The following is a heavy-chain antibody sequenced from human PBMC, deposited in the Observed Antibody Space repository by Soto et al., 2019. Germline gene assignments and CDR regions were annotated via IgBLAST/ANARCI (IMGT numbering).Heavy chain of an antibody. CDR1: GGSISSSSYY. CDR2: IYYSGST. V-gene: IGHV4-39*01. CDR3: ARQSSGWWFYFDY. J-gene: IGHJ4*02. Sequence: QLQLQESGPGLVKPSETLSLTCTVSGGSISSSSYYWGWIRQPPGKGLEWIGSIYYSGSTYYNPSLKSRVTISVDTSTTQFSLNLSSVTAADTAVYYCARQSSGWWFYFDYWGQGTLVTVSS. D-gene: IGHD6-13*01.